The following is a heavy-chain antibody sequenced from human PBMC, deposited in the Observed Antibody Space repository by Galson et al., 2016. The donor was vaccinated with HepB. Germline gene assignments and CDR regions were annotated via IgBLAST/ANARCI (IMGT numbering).Heavy chain of an antibody. CDR2: IYYSGST. CDR1: GGSISSYY. D-gene: IGHD6-13*01. Sequence: LSLTCTVSGGSISSYYWSWIRQPPGKGLEWIGDIYYSGSTNYNPSPKSRVTISVDTSKNQFSLKLSSVTAADTAVFYCARALGYSRPSYVDYWGQGSLVTVSS. CDR3: ARALGYSRPSYVDY. J-gene: IGHJ4*02. V-gene: IGHV4-59*01.